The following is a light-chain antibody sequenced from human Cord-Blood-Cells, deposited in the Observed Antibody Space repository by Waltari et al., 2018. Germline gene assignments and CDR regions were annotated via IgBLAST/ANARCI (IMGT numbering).Light chain of an antibody. CDR2: GAS. J-gene: IGKJ1*01. CDR3: QQYGSSPAT. V-gene: IGKV3-20*01. Sequence: IVLTQSPGTLSLSPGERATLSCSASPSVSSSYLAWYQQKPGPAPRPLIYGASSRATGSPDRLSGSGSGTAFTLTISRLEPDDFAVYYCQQYGSSPATFGQGTKVEIK. CDR1: PSVSSSY.